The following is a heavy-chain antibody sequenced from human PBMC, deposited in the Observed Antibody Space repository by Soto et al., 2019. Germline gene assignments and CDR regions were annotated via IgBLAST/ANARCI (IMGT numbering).Heavy chain of an antibody. CDR3: TTDPYDSIGYYSSDY. CDR2: IKSKTDGGTT. CDR1: GFTFSNAW. D-gene: IGHD3-22*01. Sequence: EVQLVESGGGLVKPGGSLRLSCAASGFTFSNAWMSWVRQAPGKGLEWVGRIKSKTDGGTTDYAAPVKGRFTISRDDSKNTLYLQMNSLKTEDTAVYYCTTDPYDSIGYYSSDYWGQGTLVTVSS. J-gene: IGHJ4*02. V-gene: IGHV3-15*01.